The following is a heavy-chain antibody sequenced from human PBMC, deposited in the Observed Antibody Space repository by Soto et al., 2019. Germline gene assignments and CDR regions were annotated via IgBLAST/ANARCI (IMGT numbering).Heavy chain of an antibody. CDR2: ISYDGSNK. J-gene: IGHJ4*02. V-gene: IGHV3-30*18. CDR3: AKDQNTYYDILTD. CDR1: GFTFSSYG. D-gene: IGHD3-9*01. Sequence: QVQLVESGGGVVQPGRSLRLSCAASGFTFSSYGMHWVRQAPGKGLEWVAVISYDGSNKYYADSVKGRFTISRDNSKKTLYLQMNSLRAEDTAVYYCAKDQNTYYDILTDWGQGTLVTVSS.